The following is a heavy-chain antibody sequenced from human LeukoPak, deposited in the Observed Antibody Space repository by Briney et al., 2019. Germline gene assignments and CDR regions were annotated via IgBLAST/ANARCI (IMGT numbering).Heavy chain of an antibody. J-gene: IGHJ4*02. Sequence: ASVKVSCKASGYAFNNYGITWVRQAPGQGLEWMGWINPNSGGTNYAQKFQGRVTMTRDTSISTAYMELSRLRSDDTAVYYCARGAYYYDSSGYYDYWGQGTLVTVSS. D-gene: IGHD3-22*01. V-gene: IGHV1-2*02. CDR1: GYAFNNYG. CDR3: ARGAYYYDSSGYYDY. CDR2: INPNSGGT.